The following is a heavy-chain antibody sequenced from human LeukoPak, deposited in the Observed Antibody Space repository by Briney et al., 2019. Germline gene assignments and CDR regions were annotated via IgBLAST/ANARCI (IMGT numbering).Heavy chain of an antibody. Sequence: SETLSLTCTVSGGSISSYYWSWIRQPPGKGLEWIGYIYYSGSTSYNPSLKSRVTISVDASKNQFSLKLSSVTAADTAVYYCARSRAYRDAFDIWGQGTMVTVSS. CDR2: IYYSGST. CDR3: ARSRAYRDAFDI. CDR1: GGSISSYY. J-gene: IGHJ3*02. V-gene: IGHV4-59*08.